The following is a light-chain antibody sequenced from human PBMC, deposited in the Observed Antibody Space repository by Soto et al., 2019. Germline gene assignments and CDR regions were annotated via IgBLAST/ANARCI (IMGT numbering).Light chain of an antibody. CDR2: AAS. J-gene: IGKJ1*01. CDR3: QHYGTSPTWT. CDR1: QSMSSNS. Sequence: EIVLTQSPGTLSLSPGERATLSCRASQSMSSNSLAWYQQRPGQAPRLLIYAASSRASGIPNRFSGSGSGTDFTLTISRLEPEDVVVYYCQHYGTSPTWTFGQGTKVEIK. V-gene: IGKV3-20*01.